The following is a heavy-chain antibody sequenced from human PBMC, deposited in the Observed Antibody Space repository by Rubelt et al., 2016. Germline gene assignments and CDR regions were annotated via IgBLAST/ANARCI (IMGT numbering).Heavy chain of an antibody. V-gene: IGHV3-64*04. CDR3: AGDYGGNY. CDR1: GFTFSSYA. CDR2: LSANGGSP. Sequence: GGLVQPGGSLGLSCSASGFTFSSYAMHWVRQAPGKGLEYISALSANGGSPFYADSVKGRFTISRHNSKNTLYLEMNSLRTEDTAVYYCAGDYGGNYWGQGTLVTVSS. D-gene: IGHD3-16*01. J-gene: IGHJ4*02.